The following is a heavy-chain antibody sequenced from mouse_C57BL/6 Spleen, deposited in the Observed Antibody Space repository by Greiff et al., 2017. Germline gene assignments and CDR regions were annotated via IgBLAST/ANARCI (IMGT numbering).Heavy chain of an antibody. CDR2: INPNNGGT. CDR3: ARWDYDDYAMDY. J-gene: IGHJ4*01. CDR1: GYTFTDYY. D-gene: IGHD2-4*01. V-gene: IGHV1-26*01. Sequence: EVQLQQSGPELVKPGASVKISCKASGYTFTDYYMNWVKQSHGKSLEWIGDINPNNGGTSYNQKFKGKATLTVDKSSSTAYMELRSLTSEDSAVYYCARWDYDDYAMDYWGQGTSVTVSS.